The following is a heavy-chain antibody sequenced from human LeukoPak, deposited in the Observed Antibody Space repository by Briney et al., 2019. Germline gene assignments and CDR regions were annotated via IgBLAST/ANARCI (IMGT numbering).Heavy chain of an antibody. Sequence: GSPRLSCAASGFTVSSHDMSWVCQAPRKGLEWVSYISGGSSTIYYADSVKGRFTISRDNAKNSLYLQMNSLRDEDTAVYYCARGPRYCSGVSCYSYYFDYWGQGTLVPVSS. CDR2: ISGGSSTI. D-gene: IGHD2-15*01. V-gene: IGHV3-48*02. CDR3: ARGPRYCSGVSCYSYYFDY. CDR1: GFTVSSHD. J-gene: IGHJ4*02.